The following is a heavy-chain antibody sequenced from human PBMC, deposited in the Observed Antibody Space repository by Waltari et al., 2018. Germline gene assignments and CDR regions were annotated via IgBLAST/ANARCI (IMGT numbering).Heavy chain of an antibody. CDR3: ASDGVSSEY. Sequence: LSCAASGFTFSNYWMTWVRQAPGKGWEWGANRKQDGSERYDVDSVKGRFTISRDNAKNSLFLRMNSLRAEDTAIYYCASDGVSSEYWGQGTLVTVSS. D-gene: IGHD3-3*01. CDR1: GFTFSNYW. CDR2: RKQDGSER. J-gene: IGHJ4*02. V-gene: IGHV3-7*01.